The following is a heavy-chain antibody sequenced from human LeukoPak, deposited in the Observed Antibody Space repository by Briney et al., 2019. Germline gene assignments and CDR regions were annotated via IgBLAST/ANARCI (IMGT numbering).Heavy chain of an antibody. Sequence: SETLSLTCTVSGGSISSYCWSWIRQPPGKGLEWIGYIFYSGSTNYNPSLKSRVTISVDTSKNQFSLKLSSVTAADTAVYYCAREHYYDSSGYLIFDYSGQGTLVTVSS. J-gene: IGHJ4*02. CDR2: IFYSGST. D-gene: IGHD3-22*01. CDR3: AREHYYDSSGYLIFDY. V-gene: IGHV4-59*12. CDR1: GGSISSYC.